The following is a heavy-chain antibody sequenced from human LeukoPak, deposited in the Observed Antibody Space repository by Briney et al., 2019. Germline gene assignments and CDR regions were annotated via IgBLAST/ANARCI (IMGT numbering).Heavy chain of an antibody. Sequence: SETLSLTCTVSGGSISSSSYYWGWIRQPPGKGLEWIGSIYYSGSTYYNPSLKSRVTISVDTSKNQFSLKLSSVTAADTAVYYCARDYRIAAAQGGRFDPWGQRTLVTVSS. CDR1: GGSISSSSYY. CDR2: IYYSGST. J-gene: IGHJ5*02. D-gene: IGHD6-13*01. CDR3: ARDYRIAAAQGGRFDP. V-gene: IGHV4-39*07.